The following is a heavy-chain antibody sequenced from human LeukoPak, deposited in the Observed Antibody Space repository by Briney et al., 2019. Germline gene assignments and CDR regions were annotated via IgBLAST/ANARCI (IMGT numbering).Heavy chain of an antibody. CDR2: FDPEDGET. V-gene: IGHV1-24*01. CDR3: ATDRRGIVSKARFDY. Sequence: ASVKVSCKASGGTFSSYAISWVRQAPGQGRKWMGGFDPEDGETVYAQKFQGRVTMTEDTSTDTAYMELSSLRSEDTAVYYCATDRRGIVSKARFDYWGQGTLVTVSS. D-gene: IGHD2/OR15-2a*01. J-gene: IGHJ4*02. CDR1: GGTFSSYA.